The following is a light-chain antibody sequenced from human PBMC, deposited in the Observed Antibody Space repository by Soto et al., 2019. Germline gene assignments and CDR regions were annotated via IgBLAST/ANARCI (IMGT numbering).Light chain of an antibody. CDR3: QQYNNWPWT. CDR1: QSVSSN. J-gene: IGKJ1*01. Sequence: IVMTQSPPTLSVSPGERATLSCRASQSVSSNLAWYQQKPGQSPRLLIYDAYNRATGITARFSGSGSGTDFTLTISSLQSEDFAVYYCQQYNNWPWTFGQGTKVDIK. V-gene: IGKV3D-15*01. CDR2: DAY.